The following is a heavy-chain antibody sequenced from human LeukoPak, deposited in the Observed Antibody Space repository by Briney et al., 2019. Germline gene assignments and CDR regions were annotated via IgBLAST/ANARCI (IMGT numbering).Heavy chain of an antibody. D-gene: IGHD3-9*01. J-gene: IGHJ4*02. V-gene: IGHV3-23*01. CDR3: AKVSWANYFD. CDR2: ISGSGDNT. CDR1: GFTFSSYA. Sequence: QPGGSLRLSCAVSGFTFSSYAMSWVRQAPGKGLEWVSTISGSGDNTYSADSVRGRFTISRDNSKNTLYLQMNSLRAEDTAIYYCAKVSWANYFDWGQGTLVTVSS.